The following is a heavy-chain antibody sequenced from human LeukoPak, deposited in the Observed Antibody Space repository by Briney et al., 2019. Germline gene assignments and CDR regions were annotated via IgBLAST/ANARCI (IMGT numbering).Heavy chain of an antibody. V-gene: IGHV3-23*01. J-gene: IGHJ4*02. CDR2: ISGSGGST. CDR3: AKDRVLRYFDWLIDY. CDR1: GFTFSSYA. D-gene: IGHD3-9*01. Sequence: PGGSLRLSCAASGFTFSSYAMSWVRQAPGKGLEWVSAISGSGGSTYYADSVKGRFTISRDNSKHTLYLQMNSLRAEDTAVYYCAKDRVLRYFDWLIDYWGQGTLVTVSS.